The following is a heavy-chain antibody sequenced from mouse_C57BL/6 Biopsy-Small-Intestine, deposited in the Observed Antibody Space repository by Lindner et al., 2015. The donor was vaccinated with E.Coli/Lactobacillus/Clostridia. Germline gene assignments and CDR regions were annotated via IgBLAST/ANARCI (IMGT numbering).Heavy chain of an antibody. V-gene: IGHV1-81*01. CDR1: GYTFTSYG. Sequence: VQLQESGAELARPGASVKLSCKASGYTFTSYGISWVKQRTGQGLEWIGVIYPKSGNTYYNEKFKGKATLTADKSSSTAYMELRSLTSEDSAVYFCARGDTDNSFYYFDYWGQGTTLTVSS. CDR3: ARGDTDNSFYYFDY. CDR2: IYPKSGNT. J-gene: IGHJ2*01. D-gene: IGHD1-1*01.